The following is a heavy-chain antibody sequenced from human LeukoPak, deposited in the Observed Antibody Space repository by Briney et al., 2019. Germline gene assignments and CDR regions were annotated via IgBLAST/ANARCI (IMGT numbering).Heavy chain of an antibody. D-gene: IGHD3-3*01. CDR2: IDSSSSYI. V-gene: IGHV3-21*04. J-gene: IGHJ4*02. CDR3: AKDLEDLAHLKGDDFWSGYWDY. CDR1: GFTFSSYS. Sequence: GGSLRLSFAASGFTFSSYSMNWVRQAPGKGLECVSSIDSSSSYIYYVDSVKGRFTTSRDNAKKLLYLQMNSLRAEDTAVYYCAKDLEDLAHLKGDDFWSGYWDYWGQGTLVTVSS.